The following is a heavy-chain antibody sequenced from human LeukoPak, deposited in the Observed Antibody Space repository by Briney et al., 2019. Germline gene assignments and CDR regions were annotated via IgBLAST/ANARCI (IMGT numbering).Heavy chain of an antibody. V-gene: IGHV1-2*02. Sequence: GASVKVSCKASGYTFTGYYMHWVRQAPGQGLEWMGWINPNSGGTNYAQKFQGRVTMTRDTSISTAYMELSRLRSDDTAVYYCARRLSSSGWYHLFDYWGQGTLVTVSS. CDR3: ARRLSSSGWYHLFDY. CDR2: INPNSGGT. J-gene: IGHJ4*02. CDR1: GYTFTGYY. D-gene: IGHD6-19*01.